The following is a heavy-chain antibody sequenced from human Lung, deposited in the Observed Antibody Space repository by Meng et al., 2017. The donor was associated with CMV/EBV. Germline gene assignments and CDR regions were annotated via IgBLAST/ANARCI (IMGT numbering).Heavy chain of an antibody. CDR3: ARNGQKTGTPSNY. CDR2: ISTSGSTM. Sequence: GGSLRLSCAASGFTFSNYEMNWVRQAPGQGLEWVPYISTSGSTMYYADSVKGRFTVSRDNAENSLYLQMNSLRAEDTAVYYCARNGQKTGTPSNYWGQGTLVTVSS. V-gene: IGHV3-48*03. J-gene: IGHJ4*02. D-gene: IGHD1-1*01. CDR1: GFTFSNYE.